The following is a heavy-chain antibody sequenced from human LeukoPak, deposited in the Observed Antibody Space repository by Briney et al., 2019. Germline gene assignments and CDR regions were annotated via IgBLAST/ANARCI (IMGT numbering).Heavy chain of an antibody. CDR1: GFTFDDYG. CDR2: INWSGGRT. D-gene: IGHD2/OR15-2a*01. V-gene: IGHV3-20*04. Sequence: GGSLRLSCAASGFTFDDYGMSWVRQAPGKGLEWVSGINWSGGRTNYADSVKGRFTISRDNARNSLYLQMNNLRAEDTAFYYCARDNSDSSPYYFDYWGQGTLVTVSS. J-gene: IGHJ4*02. CDR3: ARDNSDSSPYYFDY.